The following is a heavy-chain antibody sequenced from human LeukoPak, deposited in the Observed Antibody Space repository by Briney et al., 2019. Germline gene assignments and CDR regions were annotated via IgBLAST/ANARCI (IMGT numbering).Heavy chain of an antibody. D-gene: IGHD2-2*02. CDR3: AKPVRYQLLYGDAFDI. CDR1: GFTFSSNA. Sequence: GGSLRLSCAAPGFTFSSNAMSWVRQAPGKGLEWVSAISGSGGSTYYADSVKGRFTISRDSSKNTLYLQMNSLRAEDTAVYYCAKPVRYQLLYGDAFDIWGQGTMVTVSS. V-gene: IGHV3-23*01. J-gene: IGHJ3*02. CDR2: ISGSGGST.